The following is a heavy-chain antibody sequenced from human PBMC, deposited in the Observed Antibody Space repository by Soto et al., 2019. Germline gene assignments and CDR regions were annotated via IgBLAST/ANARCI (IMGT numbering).Heavy chain of an antibody. CDR3: VKGLNYNFDNIGFHG. CDR2: ISWNSGSA. D-gene: IGHD3-22*01. CDR1: GFTFDDYA. J-gene: IGHJ4*02. Sequence: GGSLRLSCAASGFTFDDYAMHWVRQLPGKGLEWVSGISWNSGSAASMDSVKGRFLISRDNAKKSLFPQMRSLRPEDTALYYCVKGLNYNFDNIGFHGWGQGTLVTVSS. V-gene: IGHV3-9*01.